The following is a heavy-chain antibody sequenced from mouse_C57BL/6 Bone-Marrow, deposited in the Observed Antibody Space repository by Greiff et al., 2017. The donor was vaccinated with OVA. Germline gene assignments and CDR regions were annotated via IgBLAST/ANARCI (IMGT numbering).Heavy chain of an antibody. D-gene: IGHD2-4*01. V-gene: IGHV5-12*01. Sequence: EVQLVESGGGLVQPGGSLKLSCAASGFTFSDYYMYWVRQTPEKRLEWVAYISNGGGSTYYPDTVKGRFTISRDNAKNTLYLQMSRLKSEDTAMYYCARRYYDYDNYAMDYWGQGTSVTVSS. J-gene: IGHJ4*01. CDR3: ARRYYDYDNYAMDY. CDR2: ISNGGGST. CDR1: GFTFSDYY.